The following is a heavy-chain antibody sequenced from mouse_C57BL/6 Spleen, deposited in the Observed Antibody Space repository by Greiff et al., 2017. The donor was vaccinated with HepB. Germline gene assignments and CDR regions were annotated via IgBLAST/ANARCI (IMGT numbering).Heavy chain of an antibody. J-gene: IGHJ2*01. CDR2: IYPRDGST. V-gene: IGHV1-78*01. Sequence: QVQLQQSDAELVKPGASVKISCKVSGYTFTDHTIHWMKQRPEQGLERIGYIYPRDGSTKYNEKFKGKATLTADKSSSTAYMQLNSLTSEDSAVYFCARSTTVVAFNWESPYYFDYWGQGTTLTVSS. CDR1: GYTFTDHT. CDR3: ARSTTVVAFNWESPYYFDY. D-gene: IGHD1-1*01.